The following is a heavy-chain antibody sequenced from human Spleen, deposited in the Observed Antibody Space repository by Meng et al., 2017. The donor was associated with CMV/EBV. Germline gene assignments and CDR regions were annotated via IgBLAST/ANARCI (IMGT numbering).Heavy chain of an antibody. CDR2: ISSSGSTI. D-gene: IGHD3-10*01. Sequence: CPSSGFTFMAYYISWIRQAPGKGLEWISYISSSGSTIYYADSVKGRFTVSRDNAKKLLYLQMNSLRAEDTAVYYCARDRYYGSGTYYYWGQGTLVTVSS. V-gene: IGHV3-11*01. CDR3: ARDRYYGSGTYYY. J-gene: IGHJ4*02. CDR1: GFTFMAYY.